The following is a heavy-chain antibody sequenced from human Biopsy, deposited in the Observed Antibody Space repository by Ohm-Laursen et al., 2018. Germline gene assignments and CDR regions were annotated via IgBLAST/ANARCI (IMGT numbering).Heavy chain of an antibody. CDR2: IYCSGST. J-gene: IGHJ6*02. D-gene: IGHD2/OR15-2a*01. Sequence: SDTLSLTCTVSGGSISSYYWNWIRQPPGKGLEWIGYIYCSGSTNYNPSLKSRVTISVDTSKNQFSLRLNSVTAADTAVYYCARATNSTGWPYYYFYGMDVWGQGTTVTVSS. V-gene: IGHV4-59*07. CDR1: GGSISSYY. CDR3: ARATNSTGWPYYYFYGMDV.